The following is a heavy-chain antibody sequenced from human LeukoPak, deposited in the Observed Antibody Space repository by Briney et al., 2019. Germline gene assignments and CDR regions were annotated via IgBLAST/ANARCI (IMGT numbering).Heavy chain of an antibody. CDR3: ARKVNRYCSSTSCYRPFYYFDY. CDR1: GGSFSGYY. Sequence: SETLSLTCAVYGGSFSGYYWSWLRQPPGKGLEWIGEINHSGSTNYNPSLKSRVTISVDTSKNQFSLKLSSVTAADTAVYYCARKVNRYCSSTSCYRPFYYFDYWGQGTLVTVSS. D-gene: IGHD2-2*02. CDR2: INHSGST. J-gene: IGHJ4*02. V-gene: IGHV4-34*01.